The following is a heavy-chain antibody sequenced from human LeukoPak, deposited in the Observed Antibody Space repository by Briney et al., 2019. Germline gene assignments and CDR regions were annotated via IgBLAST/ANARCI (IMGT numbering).Heavy chain of an antibody. Sequence: SVKVSCKASGFTFTSSAVQWVRQARGQRLEWIGWIVVGSGNTNYAQKFQERVTITRDMSISTAYMELSSLRSEDTAVYYCAAGVVASKLLEHYFDYWGQGTLVTVSS. CDR3: AAGVVASKLLEHYFDY. V-gene: IGHV1-58*01. J-gene: IGHJ4*02. CDR1: GFTFTSSA. CDR2: IVVGSGNT. D-gene: IGHD3-10*01.